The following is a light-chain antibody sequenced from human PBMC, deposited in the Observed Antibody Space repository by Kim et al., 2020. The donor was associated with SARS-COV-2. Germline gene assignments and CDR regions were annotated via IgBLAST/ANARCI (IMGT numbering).Light chain of an antibody. CDR3: CSYAGSGTWV. J-gene: IGLJ2*01. CDR2: EVS. CDR1: SNDIGSYDI. V-gene: IGLV2-23*02. Sequence: QSALTQPASVSGSAGQSVTISCTGTSNDIGSYDIVSWYQQLPGRAPKVVIYEVSKRPSGISSRFSGSKSGNTASLSISGLQTEDEADYSCCSYAGSGTWVFGGGTKMTVL.